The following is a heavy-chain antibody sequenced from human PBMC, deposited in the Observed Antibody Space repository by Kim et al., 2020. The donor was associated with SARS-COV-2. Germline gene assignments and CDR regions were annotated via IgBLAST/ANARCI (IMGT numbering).Heavy chain of an antibody. D-gene: IGHD4-17*01. CDR3: ARESDYFDP. V-gene: IGHV1-3*01. CDR1: GYTFTSNS. Sequence: ASVKVSCKTSGYTFTSNSIHWVRQAPGQRLEWMGWINAGNGNTRYSQKFQGRVTITRDTSATTAYMELSSLIFEDTAVYYCARESDYFDPWGQGTLVTVS. CDR2: INAGNGNT. J-gene: IGHJ5*02.